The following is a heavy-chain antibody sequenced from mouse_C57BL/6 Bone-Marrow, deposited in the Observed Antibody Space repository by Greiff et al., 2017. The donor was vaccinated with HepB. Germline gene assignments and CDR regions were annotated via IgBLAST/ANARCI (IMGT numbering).Heavy chain of an antibody. V-gene: IGHV1-50*01. CDR2: IDPSDSYT. Sequence: VQLQPGAELVKPGASVKLSCKASGYTFTSYWMQWVKQRPGQGLEWIGEIDPSDSYTNYNQKFKGKATLTVDTSSSTAYMQLSSLTSEDSAVYYCARDWDGAYWGQGTLVTVSA. CDR3: ARDWDGAY. J-gene: IGHJ3*01. CDR1: GYTFTSYW. D-gene: IGHD4-1*01.